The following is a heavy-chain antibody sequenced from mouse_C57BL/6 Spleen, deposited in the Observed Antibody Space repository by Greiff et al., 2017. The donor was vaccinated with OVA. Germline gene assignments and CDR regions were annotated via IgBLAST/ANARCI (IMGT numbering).Heavy chain of an antibody. CDR1: GYTFTDYY. J-gene: IGHJ1*03. CDR3: ARLGYYGSSRYFDV. CDR2: INPNNGGT. V-gene: IGHV1-26*01. D-gene: IGHD1-1*01. Sequence: VQLQQSGPELVKPGASVKISCKASGYTFTDYYMNWVKQSHGKSLEWIGDINPNNGGTSYNQKFKGKATLTVDKSSSTAYMELRSLTSEDSAVYYCARLGYYGSSRYFDVWGTGTTVTVSS.